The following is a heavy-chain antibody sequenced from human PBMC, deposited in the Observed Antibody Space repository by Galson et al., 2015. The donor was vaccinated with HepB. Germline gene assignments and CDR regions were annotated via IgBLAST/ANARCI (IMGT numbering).Heavy chain of an antibody. Sequence: SLRLSCAASGFTFSSYAMHWVRQAPGKGLEWVAVISYDGSNKYYADSVKGRFTISRDNSKNTLYLQMNSLRAEDTAVYYCARAFIRGGMDVWGQGTTVTVSS. D-gene: IGHD3-3*02. J-gene: IGHJ6*02. CDR2: ISYDGSNK. V-gene: IGHV3-30-3*01. CDR3: ARAFIRGGMDV. CDR1: GFTFSSYA.